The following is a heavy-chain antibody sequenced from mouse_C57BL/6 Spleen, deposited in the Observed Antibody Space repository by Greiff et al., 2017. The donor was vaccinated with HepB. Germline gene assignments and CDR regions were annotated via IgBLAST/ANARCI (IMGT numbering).Heavy chain of an antibody. V-gene: IGHV5-17*01. CDR3: ARPLYYDYARWPWFAY. D-gene: IGHD2-4*01. Sequence: VQLKESGGGLVKPGGSLKLSCAASGFTFSDYGMHWVRQAPEKGLEWVAYISSGSSTINYADTVKGRFTISRDNAKNTLFLQMTSLRSEDTAMYYCARPLYYDYARWPWFAYWGQGTLVTVSA. J-gene: IGHJ3*01. CDR2: ISSGSSTI. CDR1: GFTFSDYG.